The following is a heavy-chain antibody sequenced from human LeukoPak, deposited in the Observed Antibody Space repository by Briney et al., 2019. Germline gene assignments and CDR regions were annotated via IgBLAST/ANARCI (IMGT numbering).Heavy chain of an antibody. CDR2: ISGSGGTT. J-gene: IGHJ3*02. CDR1: GFTFSTYA. Sequence: GGSLRLSCAASGFTFSTYAMSWVRQAPGKGLEWVSAISGSGGTTYYADSVKGRFTISRDNSKNTLYLQMNSLRAEDTAVYYCAKGDSSSWYDDAFDIWGQGTMVTVSS. CDR3: AKGDSSSWYDDAFDI. V-gene: IGHV3-23*01. D-gene: IGHD6-13*01.